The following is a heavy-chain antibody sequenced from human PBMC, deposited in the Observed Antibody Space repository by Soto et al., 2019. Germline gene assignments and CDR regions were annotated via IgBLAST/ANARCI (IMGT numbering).Heavy chain of an antibody. D-gene: IGHD6-25*01. V-gene: IGHV4-34*01. Sequence: SETLSLTCAVSGGSFTGYYWAWIRQVPGGGLEWLGEINNLGSIHHNPSLMNRVTLSADTSRSQFSLEITSLTAVDTAVYYCERHGVAAAGNFDSWGPGTLVTVSS. CDR2: INNLGSI. CDR1: GGSFTGYY. CDR3: ERHGVAAAGNFDS. J-gene: IGHJ4*02.